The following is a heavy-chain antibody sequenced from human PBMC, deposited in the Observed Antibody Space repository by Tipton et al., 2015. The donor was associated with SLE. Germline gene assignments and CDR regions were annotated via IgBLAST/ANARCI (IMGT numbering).Heavy chain of an antibody. CDR3: ASAPRATAGWGYFDL. D-gene: IGHD1-26*01. Sequence: TLSLTCTVSGGSISSYYWSWIRQPPGKGLEWIGWIYSSGTTSHNPSLKSRVTLSVDTSKNQFSLKLSSVTAADTAVYYCASAPRATAGWGYFDLWGRGTLVTVSS. J-gene: IGHJ2*01. V-gene: IGHV4-4*07. CDR2: IYSSGTT. CDR1: GGSISSYY.